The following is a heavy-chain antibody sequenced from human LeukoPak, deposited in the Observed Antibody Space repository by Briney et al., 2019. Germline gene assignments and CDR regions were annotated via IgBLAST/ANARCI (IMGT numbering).Heavy chain of an antibody. CDR1: GLTFRSYC. CDR3: TKEVRFQIDY. D-gene: IGHD3-3*01. J-gene: IGHJ4*02. CDR2: IRYDGSNK. V-gene: IGHV3-30*02. Sequence: GGSLRLSCAASGLTFRSYCMHWVRRASAKGREWVAFIRYDGSNKYYADSVKGRFTISRDNYKHTLYLQMNSLRAEDTAVYYCTKEVRFQIDYWGQGTLVTVSA.